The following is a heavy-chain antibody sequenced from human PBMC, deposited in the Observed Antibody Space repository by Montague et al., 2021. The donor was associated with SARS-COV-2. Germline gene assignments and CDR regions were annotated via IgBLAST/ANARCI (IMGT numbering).Heavy chain of an antibody. CDR2: IYYSGST. Sequence: SETLSLTCTVSGRPISGYYWSWIRQPPGKGLEWIGYIYYSGSTNYNPSLKSRVTISVDTSKNQFSLKLSSVTAADTAVYYCARVVPRWLQFDPYLDYWGQGTLVTVSS. V-gene: IGHV4-59*01. CDR3: ARVVPRWLQFDPYLDY. J-gene: IGHJ4*02. CDR1: GRPISGYY. D-gene: IGHD5-24*01.